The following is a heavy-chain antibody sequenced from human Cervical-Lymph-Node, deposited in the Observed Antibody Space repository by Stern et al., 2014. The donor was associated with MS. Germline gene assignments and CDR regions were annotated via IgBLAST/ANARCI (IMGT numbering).Heavy chain of an antibody. CDR3: ARDGYFDSSGDY. CDR2: ISANTADP. Sequence: QVQLVQSGAEVKKPGASVKVSCTASGYTFSNYAFSWVRQAPGQGLEWMGWISANTADPRYAQKLQGRVTMTTDTSTSTSYMELRSLTSDDTAVYYCARDGYFDSSGDYWGQGTLVTVSS. D-gene: IGHD3-22*01. J-gene: IGHJ4*02. CDR1: GYTFSNYA. V-gene: IGHV1-18*01.